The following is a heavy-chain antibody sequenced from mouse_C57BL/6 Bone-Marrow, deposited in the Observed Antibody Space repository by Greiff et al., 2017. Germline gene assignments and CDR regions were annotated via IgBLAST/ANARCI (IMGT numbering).Heavy chain of an antibody. V-gene: IGHV5-9*01. CDR1: GFTFSSYT. Sequence: EVKLQESGGGLVKPGGSLKLSCAASGFTFSSYTMSWVRQTPEKRLEWVATISGGGGNTYYPDSVKGRFTISRDNAKNTLYLQMSSLRSEDTALYYCGRRYYFDYWGQGTTLTVSS. CDR2: ISGGGGNT. J-gene: IGHJ2*01. CDR3: GRRYYFDY.